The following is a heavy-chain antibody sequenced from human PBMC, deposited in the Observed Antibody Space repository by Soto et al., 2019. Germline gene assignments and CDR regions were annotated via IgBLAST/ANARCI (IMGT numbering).Heavy chain of an antibody. J-gene: IGHJ4*02. D-gene: IGHD6-13*01. CDR3: ARGSSSSWYPGSSWYFDY. CDR2: ISYDGSNK. V-gene: IGHV3-30-3*01. Sequence: PGGSLRLSCAASGFTFSSYAMHWVRQAPGKGLEWVAVISYDGSNKYYADSVKGRFTISRDNSKNTLYLQMNSLRAEDTAVYYCARGSSSSWYPGSSWYFDYWGQGTLVTASS. CDR1: GFTFSSYA.